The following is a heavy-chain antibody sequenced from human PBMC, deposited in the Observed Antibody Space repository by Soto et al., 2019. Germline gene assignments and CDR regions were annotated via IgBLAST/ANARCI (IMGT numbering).Heavy chain of an antibody. V-gene: IGHV1-69*04. CDR2: IIPIIGII. CDR3: AGDPDSYYKDSHDRYQH. CDR1: GGTFSTYT. Sequence: SVKVSCKASGGTFSTYTITWVRQSPGQGLEWMGRIIPIIGIINYAQKFQGRVTISADKFTGTAYMELTGLRSDDTAVYYCAGDPDSYYKDSHDRYQHWGQGTRVTV. J-gene: IGHJ4*02. D-gene: IGHD4-4*01.